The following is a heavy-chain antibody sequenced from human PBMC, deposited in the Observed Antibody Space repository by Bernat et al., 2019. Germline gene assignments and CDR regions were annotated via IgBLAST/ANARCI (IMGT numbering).Heavy chain of an antibody. D-gene: IGHD6-19*01. V-gene: IGHV3-48*03. CDR1: GFTFSSYE. CDR3: ARCDYSSAWYDY. Sequence: EVQLVESGGGLVQPGGSLRLSCAASGFTFSSYEMNGFGQPPGKGLDWVSYISSTGSTIYYADSVKGRFTISRDNAKNSLYLQMNSLRAEDTAVYYCARCDYSSAWYDYWGQGTLVTVSS. CDR2: ISSTGSTI. J-gene: IGHJ4*02.